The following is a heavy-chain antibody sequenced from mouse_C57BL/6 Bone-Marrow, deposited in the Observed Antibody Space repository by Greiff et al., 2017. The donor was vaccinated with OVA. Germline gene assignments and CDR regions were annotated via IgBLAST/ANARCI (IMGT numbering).Heavy chain of an antibody. J-gene: IGHJ2*01. Sequence: VQLQQPGTELVKPGASVKLSCKASGYTFPSYWMHWVKQRPGQGLEWIGNINPSNGGTNYNEKFKSKATLTVDKSSSTAYMQLSSLTSEDSAVYYCARGGALWLRRRGYWGQGTTLTVSS. V-gene: IGHV1-53*01. CDR2: INPSNGGT. D-gene: IGHD2-2*01. CDR1: GYTFPSYW. CDR3: ARGGALWLRRRGY.